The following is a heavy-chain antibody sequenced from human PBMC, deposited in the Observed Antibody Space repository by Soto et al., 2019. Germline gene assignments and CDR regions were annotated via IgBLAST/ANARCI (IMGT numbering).Heavy chain of an antibody. CDR2: ISAYNGNT. D-gene: IGHD3-3*01. J-gene: IGHJ6*03. CDR3: ARDRKDVGFLERLTPANYYYYYMDV. Sequence: GASVKVSCKPSGYTFTSYGISWVRQAPGQGLEWMGWISAYNGNTNYAQKLQGRVTMTTDTSTSTAYMELRSLRSDDTAVYYCARDRKDVGFLERLTPANYYYYYMDVWG. CDR1: GYTFTSYG. V-gene: IGHV1-18*01.